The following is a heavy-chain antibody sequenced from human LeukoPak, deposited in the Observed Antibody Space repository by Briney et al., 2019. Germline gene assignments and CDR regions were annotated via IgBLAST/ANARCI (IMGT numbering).Heavy chain of an antibody. D-gene: IGHD3-22*01. J-gene: IGHJ6*03. Sequence: GKVACKASGYTFISYDMNWVRQANGEGLGWRGWMKRNSGNKGYAQKFQGRVNITRNTSISRADMELRRIKSYDTAVYYCARVGVIGSPYYYYMDFWGKGTTVTVSS. CDR2: MKRNSGNK. CDR1: GYTFISYD. CDR3: ARVGVIGSPYYYYMDF. V-gene: IGHV1-8*03.